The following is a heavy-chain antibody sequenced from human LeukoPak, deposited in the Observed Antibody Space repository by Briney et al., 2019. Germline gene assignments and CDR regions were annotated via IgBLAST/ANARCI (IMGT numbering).Heavy chain of an antibody. V-gene: IGHV1-69*01. J-gene: IGHJ4*02. CDR3: WGGGWKKPFDY. CDR2: IIPIFGTA. Sequence: ASVKVSCKASGGTFSSYAISWVRQAPGQGLEWMGGIIPIFGTANYAQKFQGRVAITADESTSTAYMELSSLRSEDTAVYYCWGGGWKKPFDYWGQGTLVTVSS. CDR1: GGTFSSYA. D-gene: IGHD2-21*01.